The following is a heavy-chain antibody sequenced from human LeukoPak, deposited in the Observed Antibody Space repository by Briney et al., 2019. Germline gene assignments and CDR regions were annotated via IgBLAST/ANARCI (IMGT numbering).Heavy chain of an antibody. D-gene: IGHD3-22*01. CDR3: ARDHYDSSEFDY. V-gene: IGHV3-33*01. CDR1: GFTFSSYD. J-gene: IGHJ4*02. CDR2: VWYDGNNK. Sequence: GGSLRLSCAASGFTFSSYDMHWVRQAPGKGLDWVAIVWYDGNNKYYADSVKGRFTISGDNSKNTLYLQMNSLRDEDTAVYYCARDHYDSSEFDYWGQGTLVTVSS.